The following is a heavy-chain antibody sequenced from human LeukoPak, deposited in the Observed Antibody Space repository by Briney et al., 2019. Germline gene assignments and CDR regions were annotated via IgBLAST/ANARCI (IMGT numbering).Heavy chain of an antibody. Sequence: SETLSLTCTVSGGSISSYYWSWIRQPPGKGLEWIGYIYYSGSTNYNPSLKSRVTISVDTSKNQFSLSLNSVTAADTAVYYCARDFVMRHGDPPRSRFDFWGLGTLVSVSS. CDR2: IYYSGST. J-gene: IGHJ4*02. CDR3: ARDFVMRHGDPPRSRFDF. V-gene: IGHV4-59*12. CDR1: GGSISSYY. D-gene: IGHD4-17*01.